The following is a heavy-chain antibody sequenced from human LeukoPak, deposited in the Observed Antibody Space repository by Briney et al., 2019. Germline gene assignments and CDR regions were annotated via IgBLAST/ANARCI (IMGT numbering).Heavy chain of an antibody. D-gene: IGHD3-22*01. V-gene: IGHV4-4*07. CDR2: IHTSGST. Sequence: TXXVSGGSISSYYWSWVRQPAGKGREWIGRIHTSGSTNYNPSLKSRVTMSVDTSKKQCSLNLSSVTAEDTAVYYCAXXXXXXXXXGYXSXXYWGQGTLXTVSS. CDR3: AXXXXXXXXXGYXSXXY. CDR1: GGSISSYY. J-gene: IGHJ4*02.